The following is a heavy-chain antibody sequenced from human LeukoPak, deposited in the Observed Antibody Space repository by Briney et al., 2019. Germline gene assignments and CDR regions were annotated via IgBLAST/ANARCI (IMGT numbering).Heavy chain of an antibody. CDR1: GGSITNFY. CDR3: ARSPGGGLDI. J-gene: IGHJ3*02. CDR2: IYYSGTT. V-gene: IGHV4-59*01. Sequence: SETLSLTCTVSGGSITNFYGGWIRQSPGKGLELIGYIYYSGTTNYSPLLKSRVSISVDTSKKQFSLKLSSVTAADTAVYYCARSPGGGLDIWGQGTMVTVSS. D-gene: IGHD2-15*01.